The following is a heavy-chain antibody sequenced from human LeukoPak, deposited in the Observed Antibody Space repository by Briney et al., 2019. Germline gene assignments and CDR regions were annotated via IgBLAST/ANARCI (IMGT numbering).Heavy chain of an antibody. CDR3: ARRSRSDSTPRYGMDV. Sequence: GEPLKTSCKGSGYSFTSYWIGWVRQIPGKGLEWMGIIYPGDSDTRYSPSFQGQVTISADKSISTAYLQWSSLKASDTAMYYCARRSRSDSTPRYGMDVWGQGTTVTVSS. CDR1: GYSFTSYW. D-gene: IGHD2-21*01. V-gene: IGHV5-51*01. CDR2: IYPGDSDT. J-gene: IGHJ6*02.